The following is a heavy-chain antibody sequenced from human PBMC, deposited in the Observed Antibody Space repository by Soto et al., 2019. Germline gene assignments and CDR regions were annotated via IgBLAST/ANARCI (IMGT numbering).Heavy chain of an antibody. CDR1: GYIFTSYW. Sequence: GESLKISCQGLGYIFTSYWIGWVRQTPGKGVEWMGIIYPGDSESRYSPSFQGQVTMSVDKSTTTAYLQWTSLKASDTAMYYCARLVYGGNSPHMDVWGQGTTVTVSS. V-gene: IGHV5-51*01. J-gene: IGHJ6*02. CDR2: IYPGDSES. CDR3: ARLVYGGNSPHMDV. D-gene: IGHD1-7*01.